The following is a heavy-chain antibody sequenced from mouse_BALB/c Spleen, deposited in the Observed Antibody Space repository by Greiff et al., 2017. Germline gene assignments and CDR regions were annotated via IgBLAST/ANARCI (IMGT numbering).Heavy chain of an antibody. D-gene: IGHD2-14*01. J-gene: IGHJ4*01. V-gene: IGHV5-12-2*01. Sequence: EVKLMESGGGLVQPGGSLKLSCAASGFTFSSYTMSWVRQTPEKRLEWVAYISNGGGSTYYPDTVKGRFTISRDNAKNTLYLQMSSLKSEDTAMYYCARQGYYRYDDAMDYWGQGTSVTVSS. CDR3: ARQGYYRYDDAMDY. CDR1: GFTFSSYT. CDR2: ISNGGGST.